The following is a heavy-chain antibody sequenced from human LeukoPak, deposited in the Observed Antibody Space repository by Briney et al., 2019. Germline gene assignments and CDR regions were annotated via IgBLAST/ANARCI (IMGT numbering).Heavy chain of an antibody. CDR3: ANDGGVGFGESNDN. CDR1: GFTFSSYG. J-gene: IGHJ4*02. D-gene: IGHD3-10*01. CDR2: ISGSGGST. V-gene: IGHV3-23*01. Sequence: GGSLRLSCAASGFTFSSYGMSWVRQAPGKGLEWVSAISGSGGSTYYADSVKGRFTISRDNFKNTLFLQMNSLRAEDTAVYSCANDGGVGFGESNDNWGQGTLVTVSS.